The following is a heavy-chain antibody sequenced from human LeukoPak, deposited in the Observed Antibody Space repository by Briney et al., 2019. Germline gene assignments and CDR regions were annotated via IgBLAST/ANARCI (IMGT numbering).Heavy chain of an antibody. CDR2: ISSSSSYI. CDR3: ARDPTYYYDSSGLDY. Sequence: PGGSLRLSCAASGFTFSSYSMNWVRQAPGKGLEWVSSISSSSSYIYYADSVKGRFTISRDNAKNSLYLQMNSLRAEDTAVYYCARDPTYYYDSSGLDYWGQGTLVTVSS. D-gene: IGHD3-22*01. J-gene: IGHJ4*02. V-gene: IGHV3-21*01. CDR1: GFTFSSYS.